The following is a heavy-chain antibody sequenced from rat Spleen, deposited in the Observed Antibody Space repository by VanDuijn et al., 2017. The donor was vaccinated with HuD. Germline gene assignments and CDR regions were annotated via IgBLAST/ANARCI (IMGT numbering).Heavy chain of an antibody. CDR1: GFIFSDYY. V-gene: IGHV5-7*01. CDR3: ARHGIYNNYGWFAY. J-gene: IGHJ3*01. CDR2: INYDGIST. Sequence: EVQLVESDGGLVQPGRSLKLSCTASGFIFSDYYMAWVRQAPAKGLEWVATINYDGISTFYRDSVRARFTITRDNTRSTLYLQMDSLRSEDTATYYCARHGIYNNYGWFAYWGQGTLVTVSS. D-gene: IGHD1-10*01.